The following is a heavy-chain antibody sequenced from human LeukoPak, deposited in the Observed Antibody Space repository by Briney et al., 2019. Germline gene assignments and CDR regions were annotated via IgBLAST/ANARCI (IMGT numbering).Heavy chain of an antibody. CDR2: IYYSGST. J-gene: IGHJ4*02. V-gene: IGHV4-39*07. Sequence: SETLSLTCTVSGGSISSSSYYWGWIRQPPGKGLEWIGSIYYSGSTYYNPSLKSRVTISVDTSKNQFSLKLSSVTAADTAVYYCAREGIQLWLGGRSLAYFDYWGQGTLVTVSS. CDR3: AREGIQLWLGGRSLAYFDY. D-gene: IGHD5-18*01. CDR1: GGSISSSSYY.